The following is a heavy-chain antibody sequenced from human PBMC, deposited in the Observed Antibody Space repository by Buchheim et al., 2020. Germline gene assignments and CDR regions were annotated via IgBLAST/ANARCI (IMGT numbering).Heavy chain of an antibody. CDR3: ARGGRADY. Sequence: ETQVVESGGGLVQPGGSLRLSCVASGFSLSPYWMSWVRQTPGKGLHWVANINPDGGAKNYVDSVKGRFPISRANAKNSLYLEMNNLRVEDSAIYHCARGGRADYWGQGTL. J-gene: IGHJ4*02. V-gene: IGHV3-7*03. CDR2: INPDGGAK. CDR1: GFSLSPYW. D-gene: IGHD1-26*01.